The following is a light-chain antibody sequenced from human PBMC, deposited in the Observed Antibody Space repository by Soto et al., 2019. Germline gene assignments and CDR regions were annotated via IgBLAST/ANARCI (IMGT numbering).Light chain of an antibody. CDR3: QQYHNWWT. Sequence: IEMTQSPATLSVSPGERATLSCRASQSVSSNLVWYQQKPGQAPRLLIYGAPTRVTGIPARFSGSGSGTEFTLTISSLQSEDFAVYYCQQYHNWWTFGQGTKVDIK. V-gene: IGKV3-15*01. CDR2: GAP. CDR1: QSVSSN. J-gene: IGKJ1*01.